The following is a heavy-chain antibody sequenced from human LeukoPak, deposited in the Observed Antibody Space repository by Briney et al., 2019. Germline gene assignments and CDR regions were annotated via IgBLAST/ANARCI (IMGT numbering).Heavy chain of an antibody. D-gene: IGHD3-10*01. Sequence: GASVKVSCKASGYTFTSYYMHWVRQAPGQGLEWMGIINPSGGSTSYAQKFQGRVTMTEDTSTDTAYMELSSLRSEDTAVYYCATDRNYYGSGSYYAHWGQGTLVTVSS. CDR1: GYTFTSYY. J-gene: IGHJ4*02. CDR3: ATDRNYYGSGSYYAH. CDR2: INPSGGST. V-gene: IGHV1-46*01.